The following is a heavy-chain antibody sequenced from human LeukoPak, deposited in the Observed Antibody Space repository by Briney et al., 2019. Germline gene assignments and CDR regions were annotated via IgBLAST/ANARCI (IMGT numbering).Heavy chain of an antibody. V-gene: IGHV3-23*01. CDR1: GFTFSSYA. CDR3: AKTGRDYGDFFYFDY. Sequence: GGSLRLSCATSGFTFSSYAMSWVRQAPGKGLEWVSALNHGGGSTYYAGSVKGRFTIFRGNSKNTLYLQISSLRVEDTAVYYCAKTGRDYGDFFYFDYWGQGTLVTVSS. D-gene: IGHD4-17*01. J-gene: IGHJ4*02. CDR2: LNHGGGST.